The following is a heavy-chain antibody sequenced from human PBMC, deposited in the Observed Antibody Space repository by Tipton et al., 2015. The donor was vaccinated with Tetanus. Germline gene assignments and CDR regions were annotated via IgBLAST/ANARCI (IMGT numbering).Heavy chain of an antibody. J-gene: IGHJ4*02. D-gene: IGHD3-9*01. V-gene: IGHV4-39*01. CDR1: GGSVNSGTYY. Sequence: TLSLTCSVSGGSVNSGTYYWSWIRQPPGKGLEWLGDIYYGGATQYNPSLESRVTISVDTSKNQFSLELSSVTAADTAVYYCARHSSLKALNYWGQGTLVTASS. CDR2: IYYGGAT. CDR3: ARHSSLKALNY.